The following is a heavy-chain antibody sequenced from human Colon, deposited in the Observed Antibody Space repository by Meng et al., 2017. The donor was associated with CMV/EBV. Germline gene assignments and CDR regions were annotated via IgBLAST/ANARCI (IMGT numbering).Heavy chain of an antibody. V-gene: IGHV1-46*01. CDR3: ARIIQSSGVVISPFNY. CDR1: GYTFTSYY. J-gene: IGHJ4*02. D-gene: IGHD3-3*01. CDR2: INPSGGST. Sequence: ASVKVSCKASGYTFTSYYMHWVRQAPGQGLEWMGIINPSGGSTSYAQKVQDRVTMTTDTSTSTAYMELRSLRSDDTAVYYCARIIQSSGVVISPFNYWGQGTMVTVSS.